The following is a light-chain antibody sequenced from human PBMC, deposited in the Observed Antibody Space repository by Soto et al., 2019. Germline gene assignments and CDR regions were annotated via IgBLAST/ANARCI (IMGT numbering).Light chain of an antibody. J-gene: IGLJ3*02. CDR1: SSDVGGYDF. CDR2: EVS. Sequence: QSVLTQPASVSGSPGQSITISCTGTSSDVGGYDFVSWYQHHPGKAPKLMIYEVSNRPSGVSNRFSGSKSGNTASLTISGLQAEDEADYYCSSYTNSNWVFGGGTKLTVL. V-gene: IGLV2-14*01. CDR3: SSYTNSNWV.